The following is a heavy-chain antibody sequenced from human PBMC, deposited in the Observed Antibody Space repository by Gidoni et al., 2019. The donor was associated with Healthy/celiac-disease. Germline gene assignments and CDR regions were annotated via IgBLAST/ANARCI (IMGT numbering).Heavy chain of an antibody. V-gene: IGHV4-61*02. D-gene: IGHD3-16*01. CDR3: ARVTPGGNYGMDV. CDR2: IYTSVST. Sequence: GPGLVKPSQTLSLTCTVSGGSISSGSYYWSWIRQPAGKGLEWIGRIYTSVSTNYNPSLKSRVTISVDTSKNQFSLKLSSVTAADTAVYYCARVTPGGNYGMDVWGQGTTVTVSS. J-gene: IGHJ6*02. CDR1: GGSISSGSYY.